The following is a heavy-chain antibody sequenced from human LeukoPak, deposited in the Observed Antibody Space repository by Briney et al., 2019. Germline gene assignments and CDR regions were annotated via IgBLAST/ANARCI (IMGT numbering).Heavy chain of an antibody. Sequence: ASVKVSCKTSGYIFRDFGVSWVRQAPGQGPEWMGWISAYNGDTKFAQNFQDRVTMTTDTSTSTAYMELRSLRSDDTAVYYCARSGDGNWYDPWGQGTLVSVSS. CDR3: ARSGDGNWYDP. V-gene: IGHV1-18*01. CDR2: ISAYNGDT. CDR1: GYIFRDFG. J-gene: IGHJ5*02. D-gene: IGHD4-17*01.